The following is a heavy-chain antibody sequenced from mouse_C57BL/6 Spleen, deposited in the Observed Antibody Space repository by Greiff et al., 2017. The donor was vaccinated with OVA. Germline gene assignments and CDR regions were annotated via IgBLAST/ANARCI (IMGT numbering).Heavy chain of an antibody. D-gene: IGHD1-1*01. CDR3: ARDGYYGSSSLDY. CDR2: ISDGGSYT. V-gene: IGHV5-4*01. J-gene: IGHJ2*01. CDR1: GFTFSSYA. Sequence: EVQRVESGGGLVKPGGSLKLSCAASGFTFSSYAMSWVRQTPEKRLEWVATISDGGSYTYYPDNVKGRFTISRDNAKNNLYLQMSHLKSEDTAMYYCARDGYYGSSSLDYWGQGTTLTVSS.